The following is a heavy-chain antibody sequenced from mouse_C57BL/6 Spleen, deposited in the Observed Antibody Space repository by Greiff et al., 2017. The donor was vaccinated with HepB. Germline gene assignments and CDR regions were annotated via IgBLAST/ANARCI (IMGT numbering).Heavy chain of an antibody. Sequence: QVQLQQPGAELVRPGSSVKLSCKASSYTFTSYWMHWVKQRPIQGLEWIGNIDPSDSETHYNQKFKDKATLTVDKSSSTAYMQLSSLTSEDSAVYYCARVDIYDGNLYAMDYWGQGTSVTVSS. CDR2: IDPSDSET. D-gene: IGHD2-1*01. J-gene: IGHJ4*01. V-gene: IGHV1-52*01. CDR3: ARVDIYDGNLYAMDY. CDR1: SYTFTSYW.